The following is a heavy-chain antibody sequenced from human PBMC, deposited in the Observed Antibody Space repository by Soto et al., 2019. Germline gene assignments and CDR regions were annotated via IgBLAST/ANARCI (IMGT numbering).Heavy chain of an antibody. V-gene: IGHV3-74*01. J-gene: IGHJ4*02. CDR1: GFTFSSSW. D-gene: IGHD1-1*01. CDR2: IRPDGSTT. CDR3: ARDNNWSYDY. Sequence: EVQLVESGGGLVQPGGSLRLSCAASGFTFSSSWMHWVRQTPGKGLVWISHIRPDGSTTRDADSVQGRFINSRDNARSTLYLQMNSLRAEDTAVYYCARDNNWSYDYWGQGILVTVSS.